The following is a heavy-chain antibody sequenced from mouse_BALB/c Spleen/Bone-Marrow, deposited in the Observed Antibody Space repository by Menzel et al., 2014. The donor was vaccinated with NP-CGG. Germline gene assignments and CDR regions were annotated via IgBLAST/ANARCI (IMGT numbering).Heavy chain of an antibody. D-gene: IGHD1-1*01. CDR1: GYTFTSYW. Sequence: QVQLQQSGAELVKPGASVKMSCKASGYTFTSYWMHWVKQRPGQGLEWIGTIDPSDSYTSYNQKFKGKATLTVDTSSITSYIQLSSLTSDYSAVYYCTINDYYVFAYWGQGTLVTVSA. V-gene: IGHV1S127*01. J-gene: IGHJ3*01. CDR3: TINDYYVFAY. CDR2: IDPSDSYT.